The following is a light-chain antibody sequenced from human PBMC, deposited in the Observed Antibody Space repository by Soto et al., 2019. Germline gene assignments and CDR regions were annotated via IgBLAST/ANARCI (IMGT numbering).Light chain of an antibody. Sequence: IVLTPSPSTLSLFRGERATLSCRASQSVSSYLAWYQQKPGQAPRLLIYDASNRATGIPARFSGSGSGTDFTLTISSLEPEDFAVYYCQQRSNWITFGQGTRLEIK. J-gene: IGKJ5*01. V-gene: IGKV3-11*01. CDR3: QQRSNWIT. CDR1: QSVSSY. CDR2: DAS.